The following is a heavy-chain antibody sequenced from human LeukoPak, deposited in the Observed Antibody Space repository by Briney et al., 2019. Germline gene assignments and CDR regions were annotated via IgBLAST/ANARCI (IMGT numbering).Heavy chain of an antibody. CDR2: IKEGGSEK. CDR3: ARAKLVVGSIWSGPGKGGAFDI. J-gene: IGHJ3*02. Sequence: SGGSLRLSCAASGFTFSNYWMNWVRQAPGKGLEWVANIKEGGSEKYYVDSVKGRFTISRDNAKNSLYLQMNSLRADDTAVYYCARAKLVVGSIWSGPGKGGAFDIWGQGTMVSVSS. CDR1: GFTFSNYW. V-gene: IGHV3-7*05. D-gene: IGHD3-3*01.